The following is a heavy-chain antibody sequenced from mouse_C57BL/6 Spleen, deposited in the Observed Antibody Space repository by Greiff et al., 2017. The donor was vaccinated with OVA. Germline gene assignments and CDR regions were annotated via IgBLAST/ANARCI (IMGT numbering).Heavy chain of an antibody. V-gene: IGHV2-6*01. CDR1: GFSLTSYG. D-gene: IGHD3-2*02. Sequence: QVQLQQSGPGLVAPSQSLSITCTVSGFSLTSYGVDWVRQSPGKGLEWLGVIWGVGSTNYNSALKSRLSISKDNSKSQVFLKMNSLQTDDTAMYYCASAPDSSGYPFAYWGQGTLVTVSA. CDR3: ASAPDSSGYPFAY. CDR2: IWGVGST. J-gene: IGHJ3*01.